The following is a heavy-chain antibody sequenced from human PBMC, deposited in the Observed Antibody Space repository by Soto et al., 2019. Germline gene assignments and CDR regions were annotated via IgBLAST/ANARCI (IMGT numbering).Heavy chain of an antibody. D-gene: IGHD6-13*01. CDR2: ISSSSSYI. Sequence: EVQLVESGGGLVKPGVSLRLSCAASGFTFSSYSMNWVRQAPGKGLEWVSSISSSSSYIYYADSVKGRFTISRDNAKNSLYLQMNSLRAEDTAVYYCARPPGIAAAGGFDYWGQGTLVTVSS. CDR1: GFTFSSYS. J-gene: IGHJ4*02. CDR3: ARPPGIAAAGGFDY. V-gene: IGHV3-21*01.